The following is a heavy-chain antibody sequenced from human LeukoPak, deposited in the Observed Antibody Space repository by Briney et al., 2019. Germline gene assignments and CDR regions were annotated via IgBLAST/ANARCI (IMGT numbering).Heavy chain of an antibody. V-gene: IGHV3-20*04. CDR2: IEWNGGGT. CDR3: ARGLHA. CDR1: GFAFDEYS. J-gene: IGHJ5*02. Sequence: GGSLRLSCAASGFAFDEYSMQWVRQAPGKGLEWVSVIEWNGGGTYYADSVKGRFTISRDNSKNTLYLQMNSLRAEDTAVYYCARGLHAWGQGTPVTVSS.